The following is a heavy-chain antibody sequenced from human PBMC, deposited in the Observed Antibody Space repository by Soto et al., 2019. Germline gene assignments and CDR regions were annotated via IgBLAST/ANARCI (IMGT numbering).Heavy chain of an antibody. D-gene: IGHD5-18*01. CDR2: IYYSGST. J-gene: IGHJ4*02. V-gene: IGHV4-30-4*01. CDR1: GGSISSGDYY. CDR3: ARTPWDGYTGYYFYY. Sequence: PSETLSLTCTVSGGSISSGDYYWSWIRQPPGKGLEWIGYIYYSGSTYYNPSLKSRVTISVDTSKNQFSLKLSSVTAADTAVYSCARTPWDGYTGYYFYYWGQGTLVTVSS.